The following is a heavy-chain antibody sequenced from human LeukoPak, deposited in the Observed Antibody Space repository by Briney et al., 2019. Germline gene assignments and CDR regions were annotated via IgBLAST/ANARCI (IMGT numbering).Heavy chain of an antibody. J-gene: IGHJ3*02. CDR2: IYYSGST. V-gene: IGHV4-39*01. CDR1: GGSISSSSYY. Sequence: PSETLSLTCTASGGSISSSSYYWGWIRQPPGKGLEWIGNIYYSGSTYYNPSLKSRVTISVDTSKNQFSLKLSSVTAADTAVYYCARTSLRAYGFDIWGQGTMVTVSS. CDR3: ARTSLRAYGFDI. D-gene: IGHD2-2*01.